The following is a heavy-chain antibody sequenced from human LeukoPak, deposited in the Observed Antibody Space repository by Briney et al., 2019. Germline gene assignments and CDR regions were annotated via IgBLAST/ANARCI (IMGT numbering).Heavy chain of an antibody. CDR3: ARAVGPTHGY. V-gene: IGHV4-61*02. J-gene: IGHJ4*02. CDR2: IYTSGST. Sequence: TLSLTCTVSGGSISSGSYYWSWIRQPAGKGLEWIGRIYTSGSTNYNPSLKSRVTISVDTSKNQFSLKLSSVTAADTAVYYCARAVGPTHGYWGQGTLVTVSS. CDR1: GGSISSGSYY. D-gene: IGHD1-26*01.